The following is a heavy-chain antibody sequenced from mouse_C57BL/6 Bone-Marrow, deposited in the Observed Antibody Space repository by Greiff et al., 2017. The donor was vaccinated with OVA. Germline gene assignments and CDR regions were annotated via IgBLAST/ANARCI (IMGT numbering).Heavy chain of an antibody. J-gene: IGHJ2*01. CDR1: GYSFTDYN. CDR3: ARSSNWDVKGYFDY. D-gene: IGHD4-1*01. V-gene: IGHV1-39*01. CDR2: INPNYGTT. Sequence: LLESGPELVKPGASVKISCKASGYSFTDYNMNWVKQSNGKSLEWIGVINPNYGTTSYNQKFKGKATLTVDQSSSTAYMQLNSLTSEDSAVYYCARSSNWDVKGYFDYWGQGTTLTVSS.